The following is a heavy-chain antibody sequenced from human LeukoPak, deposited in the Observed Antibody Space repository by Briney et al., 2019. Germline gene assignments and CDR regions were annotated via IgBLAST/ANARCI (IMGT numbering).Heavy chain of an antibody. CDR2: IHSRGSTT. CDR1: GFTFSDYY. CDR3: ARDLYRIVVVPHYFDY. D-gene: IGHD3-22*01. V-gene: IGHV3-11*04. J-gene: IGHJ4*02. Sequence: GGSLRLSCAASGFTFSDYYMSWIRQAPGKGLEWISYIHSRGSTTYYADSVKGRFSISRDNAKNSLFLQMNSLRAEDTAVYYCARDLYRIVVVPHYFDYRGQGTLVTVSS.